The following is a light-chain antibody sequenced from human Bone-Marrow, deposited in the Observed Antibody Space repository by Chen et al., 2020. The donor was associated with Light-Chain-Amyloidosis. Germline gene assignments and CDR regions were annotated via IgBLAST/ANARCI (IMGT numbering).Light chain of an antibody. CDR1: QSISSY. V-gene: IGKV1-39*01. Sequence: EIQMTHSPSSMSASVGDRVTITCRASQSISSYLNWYQQKPGKAPKLLIYAASSLQSGVPSRFSGSGSGTDFTLTISSLQPEDFATYYCQQSYSTPLTFGGGTKVEIK. CDR2: AAS. J-gene: IGKJ4*01. CDR3: QQSYSTPLT.